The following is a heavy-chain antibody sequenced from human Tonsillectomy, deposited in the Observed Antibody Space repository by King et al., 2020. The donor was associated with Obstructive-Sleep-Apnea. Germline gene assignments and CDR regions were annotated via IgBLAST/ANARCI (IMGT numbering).Heavy chain of an antibody. V-gene: IGHV4-4*02. Sequence: QLQLQESGPGLVKPSGTLSLTCTVSGDAISSTIWWSWVRQTPGKGLEWIGEIYHSGSSNYNPSLESRVTISLDKTKNQFSLKPRSVTAADTAVYYCARRRFGFDYWGQGALVTVSS. CDR3: ARRRFGFDY. D-gene: IGHD3-16*01. J-gene: IGHJ4*02. CDR1: GDAISSTIW. CDR2: IYHSGSS.